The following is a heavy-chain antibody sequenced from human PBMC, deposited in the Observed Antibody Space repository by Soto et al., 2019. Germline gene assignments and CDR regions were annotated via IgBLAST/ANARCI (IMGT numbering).Heavy chain of an antibody. CDR3: ARDGTLAYCGGDCYSGLDY. CDR1: GGTFSSYA. Sequence: SVKVSCKASGGTFSSYAISWVRQAPGQGREWMGGIIPIFGTANYAQKFQGRVTITADESTSTAYMELSSLRSEDTAVYYCARDGTLAYCGGDCYSGLDYWGQGTLVTVSS. J-gene: IGHJ4*02. V-gene: IGHV1-69*13. D-gene: IGHD2-21*02. CDR2: IIPIFGTA.